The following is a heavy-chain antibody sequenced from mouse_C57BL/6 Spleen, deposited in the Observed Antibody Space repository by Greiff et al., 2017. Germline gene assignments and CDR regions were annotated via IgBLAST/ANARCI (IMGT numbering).Heavy chain of an antibody. CDR3: ARAESNYFDY. D-gene: IGHD5-1*01. V-gene: IGHV5-4*03. Sequence: EVKLVESGGGLVKPGGSLKLSCAASGFTFSSYAMSWVRQTPEKRLEWVATISDGGSYTYYPDNVKSRFTISRDNAKNNLYLQMGHLKSEDTAMYYCARAESNYFDYGGQGTTLTVSS. CDR2: ISDGGSYT. CDR1: GFTFSSYA. J-gene: IGHJ2*01.